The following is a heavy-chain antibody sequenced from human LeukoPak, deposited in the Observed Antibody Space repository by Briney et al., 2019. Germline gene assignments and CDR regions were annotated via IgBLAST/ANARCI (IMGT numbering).Heavy chain of an antibody. CDR1: GFTFSSYG. D-gene: IGHD2-2*01. CDR2: IWYDGSNK. Sequence: PGGSLRLSCAASGFTFSSYGMHWVRQAPGKGLEWVAVIWYDGSNKYYADSVKGRFTISRDNSKNTLYLQMNSLRAEDTAVYYCAKEVDIVVVPAIFDYWGQGTLVTVSS. CDR3: AKEVDIVVVPAIFDY. V-gene: IGHV3-33*06. J-gene: IGHJ4*02.